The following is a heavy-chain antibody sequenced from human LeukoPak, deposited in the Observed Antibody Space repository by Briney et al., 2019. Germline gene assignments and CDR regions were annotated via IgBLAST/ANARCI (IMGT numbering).Heavy chain of an antibody. Sequence: GEPFMISCKGSAESFTSSYIVWVGRMPGKGLVGRGFVYPGDSGARYSASFQGQVTITAHSSISTAYPQWSSLKASDTAMYYCARLKIDYYCSSGHQTEPLFDSWGQGTLVTVSS. J-gene: IGHJ4*02. CDR1: AESFTSSY. CDR3: ARLKIDYYCSSGHQTEPLFDS. D-gene: IGHD3-22*01. CDR2: VYPGDSGA. V-gene: IGHV5-51*01.